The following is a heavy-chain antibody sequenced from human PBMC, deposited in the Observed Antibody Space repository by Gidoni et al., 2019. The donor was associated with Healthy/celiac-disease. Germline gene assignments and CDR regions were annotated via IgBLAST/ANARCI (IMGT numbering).Heavy chain of an antibody. CDR2: IIPILGIA. Sequence: QVQLVQSGAEVQKPGSSVKVSCKASGGTFSSYTISWVRQAPGQGLEWMGRIIPILGIANYAQKFQGRVTITADKSTSTAYMELSSLRSEDTAVYYCARGGATVAYYYYYGMDVWGQGTTVTVSS. V-gene: IGHV1-69*02. CDR1: GGTFSSYT. D-gene: IGHD4-17*01. CDR3: ARGGATVAYYYYYGMDV. J-gene: IGHJ6*02.